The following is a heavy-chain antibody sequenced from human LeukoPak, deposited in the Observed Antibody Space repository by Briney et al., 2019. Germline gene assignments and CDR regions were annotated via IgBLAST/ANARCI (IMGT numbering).Heavy chain of an antibody. J-gene: IGHJ4*02. CDR3: ARRGYYDSPLTN. V-gene: IGHV4-59*08. CDR2: IYYSGST. Sequence: SSETLSLTCTVSGGSISSYYWSWIRQPPGKGLEWIGYIYYSGSTNYNPSLKSRVTISVDTSKNQFSLKLSSVTAADTAVYYCARRGYYDSPLTNWGQGTLVTVSS. CDR1: GGSISSYY. D-gene: IGHD3-22*01.